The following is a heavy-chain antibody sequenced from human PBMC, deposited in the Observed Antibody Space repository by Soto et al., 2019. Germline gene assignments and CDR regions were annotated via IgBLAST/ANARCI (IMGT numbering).Heavy chain of an antibody. CDR3: ARDRGDGYNTTFDY. CDR2: INHSGST. D-gene: IGHD5-12*01. CDR1: GGSFSGYY. Sequence: SETLSLTCAVYGGSFSGYYWSWVRQPPGKGLEWIGEINHSGSTNYNPALKSRVTISVDTSKNQFSLELSSVTAADTAVYYCARDRGDGYNTTFDYWGQATRVTVST. V-gene: IGHV4-34*01. J-gene: IGHJ4*02.